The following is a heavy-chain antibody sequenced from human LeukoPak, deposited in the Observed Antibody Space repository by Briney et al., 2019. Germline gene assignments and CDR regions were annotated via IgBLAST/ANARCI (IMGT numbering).Heavy chain of an antibody. V-gene: IGHV4-39*01. CDR2: IYYSGST. CDR3: ARLEMTTVYYFDF. J-gene: IGHJ4*02. Sequence: SETLSLTCTVSGGSISSSSYYWGWIRQPPGKGLEWIGSIYYSGSTYYNPSLKSRVTISVDTSKNQFSLRLSSVTAADTAIYYCARLEMTTVYYFDFWGQGTLVTVSS. D-gene: IGHD4-11*01. CDR1: GGSISSSSYY.